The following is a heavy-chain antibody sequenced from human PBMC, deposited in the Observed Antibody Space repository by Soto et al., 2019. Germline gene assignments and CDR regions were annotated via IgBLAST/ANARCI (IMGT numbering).Heavy chain of an antibody. Sequence: SETLSLTCTVSGGSISSYYWSWIRQPPGKGLEWIGYIYYSGSTNYNPSLKSRVTISVDTSKNQFSLKPSSVTAADTAVYYCARSLSGSYPDYWGQGTLVTVSS. D-gene: IGHD1-26*01. CDR3: ARSLSGSYPDY. V-gene: IGHV4-59*01. CDR2: IYYSGST. CDR1: GGSISSYY. J-gene: IGHJ4*02.